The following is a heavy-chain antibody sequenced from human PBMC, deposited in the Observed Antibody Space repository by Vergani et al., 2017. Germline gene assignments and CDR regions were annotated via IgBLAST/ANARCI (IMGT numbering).Heavy chain of an antibody. CDR2: IKSDGSIT. CDR1: GFSFNSYW. CDR3: AKDILGIAATGTGFDY. Sequence: VKLEESGGGVVQPGRSLRLSCAASGFSFNSYWMHWVRQVPGKGLLWVSRIKSDGSITAYADSVKGRFTISRDNAQNTLYLQMNSLRAEDMALYYCAKDILGIAATGTGFDYWGQGTLVTVSS. V-gene: IGHV3-74*03. D-gene: IGHD6-13*01. J-gene: IGHJ4*02.